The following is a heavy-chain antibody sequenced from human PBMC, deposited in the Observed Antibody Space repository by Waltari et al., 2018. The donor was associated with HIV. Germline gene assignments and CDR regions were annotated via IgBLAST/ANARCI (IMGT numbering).Heavy chain of an antibody. Sequence: EVPLVDSGGGLVHPGVSLRLSCAASGFSFSRVSMSWVRQAPGKGLEWVSSIDSGNSYLNYADSVRGRFTISRDNAKNSLFLQLNSLRVEDTAFYYCARFDGGGSGVYHWGQGTLVTVSS. CDR3: ARFDGGGSGVYH. CDR1: GFSFSRVS. J-gene: IGHJ5*02. CDR2: IDSGNSYL. D-gene: IGHD2-15*01. V-gene: IGHV3-21*01.